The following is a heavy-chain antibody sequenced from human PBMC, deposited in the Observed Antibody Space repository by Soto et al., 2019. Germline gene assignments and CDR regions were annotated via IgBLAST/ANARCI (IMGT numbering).Heavy chain of an antibody. V-gene: IGHV3-33*01. J-gene: IGHJ4*02. Sequence: GGSLRLSCAASGFTFSSYGMHWVRQAPGKGLEWVAVIWYDGSNKYYADSVKGRFTISRDNSKNTLYLQMNSLRAEDTAVYYCARDRPGYCTNGVCYSFDYWGQGTLVTVSS. CDR1: GFTFSSYG. CDR3: ARDRPGYCTNGVCYSFDY. D-gene: IGHD2-8*01. CDR2: IWYDGSNK.